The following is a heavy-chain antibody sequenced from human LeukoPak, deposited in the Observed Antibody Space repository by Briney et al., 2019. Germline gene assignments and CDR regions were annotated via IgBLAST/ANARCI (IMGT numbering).Heavy chain of an antibody. CDR2: IYYSGST. CDR3: ARPSSGGSADY. Sequence: SETLSLTCTVSGGSISSSSYYWGWIRQPPGKGLEWIGSIYYSGSTYYNPSLKGRVTISVDTSKNQFSLKLSSVTAADTAVYYCARPSSGGSADYWGQGTLVTVSS. CDR1: GGSISSSSYY. J-gene: IGHJ4*02. D-gene: IGHD3-16*01. V-gene: IGHV4-39*01.